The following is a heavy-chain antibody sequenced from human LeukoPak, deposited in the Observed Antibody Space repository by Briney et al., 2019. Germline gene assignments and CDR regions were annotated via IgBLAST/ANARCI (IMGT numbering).Heavy chain of an antibody. V-gene: IGHV3-48*03. D-gene: IGHD1-26*01. Sequence: GGSLRLSCAASGFTFSSYEMNWVRQAPGKGLEWVSYISSSGSTIYYADSVKGRFTISRDNAKNTLYLQMNSLRAEDTAVYYCAKEDSGRTFDIWGQGTMVTVSS. CDR1: GFTFSSYE. CDR2: ISSSGSTI. CDR3: AKEDSGRTFDI. J-gene: IGHJ3*02.